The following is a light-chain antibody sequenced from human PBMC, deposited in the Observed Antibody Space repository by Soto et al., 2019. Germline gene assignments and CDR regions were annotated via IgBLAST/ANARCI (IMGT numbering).Light chain of an antibody. CDR2: DAS. V-gene: IGKV3-20*01. CDR1: QSISNNY. Sequence: ESVLTQSPGTLSLSPGERATLSCRASQSISNNYLAWYQVKPGQAPSLLIYDASSRVTGIPDRFSGSGSGTDFTLTISRLEPEDFAVYYCQQYGSSPYTFGPGTKVDIK. J-gene: IGKJ2*01. CDR3: QQYGSSPYT.